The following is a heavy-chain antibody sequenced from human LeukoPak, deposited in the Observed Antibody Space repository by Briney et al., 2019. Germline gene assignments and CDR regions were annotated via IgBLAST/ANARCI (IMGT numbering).Heavy chain of an antibody. CDR3: AGNGAIGELRGFDY. D-gene: IGHD1-26*01. CDR1: GFSLSTRGMC. V-gene: IGHV2-70*11. CDR2: IDWDDDK. Sequence: ASGPALVKPTQTLTLTCTFPGFSLSTRGMCVSWIRQPPGKALEWLARIDWDDDKYYSTSLKTRLTISKHTSKNQVVLTMTNMDPVDTATYYCAGNGAIGELRGFDYWGQGTLVTVSS. J-gene: IGHJ4*02.